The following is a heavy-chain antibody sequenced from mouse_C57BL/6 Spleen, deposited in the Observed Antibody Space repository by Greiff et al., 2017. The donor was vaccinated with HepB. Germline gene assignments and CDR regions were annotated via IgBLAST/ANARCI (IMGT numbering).Heavy chain of an antibody. CDR2: ISYDGSN. D-gene: IGHD2-3*01. Sequence: EVKLQESGPGLVKPSQSLSLTCSVTGYSITSGYYWNWIRQFPGNKLEWMGYISYDGSNNYNPSLKNRISITRDTSKNQFFLKLISVTTEDTATYYCAMIYYWYFDVWGTGTTVTVSS. CDR1: GYSITSGYY. CDR3: AMIYYWYFDV. V-gene: IGHV3-6*01. J-gene: IGHJ1*03.